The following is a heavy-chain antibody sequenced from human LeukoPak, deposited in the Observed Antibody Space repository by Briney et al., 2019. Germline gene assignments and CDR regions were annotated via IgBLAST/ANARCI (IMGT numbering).Heavy chain of an antibody. V-gene: IGHV3-21*01. CDR2: ISSSCSYI. Sequence: GGSLRLSCAASGFTFSSYSMNWVRQAPGKGLVWVSSISSSCSYIYYADSVKGRFTISRDNAKNSLYLQMNSLRAEDTAVYYCARAEYSSGWYYFDYWGQGTLVTVSS. D-gene: IGHD6-19*01. CDR1: GFTFSSYS. J-gene: IGHJ4*02. CDR3: ARAEYSSGWYYFDY.